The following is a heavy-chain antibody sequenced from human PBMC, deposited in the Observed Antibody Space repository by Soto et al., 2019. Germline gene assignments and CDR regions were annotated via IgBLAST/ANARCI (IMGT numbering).Heavy chain of an antibody. V-gene: IGHV3-23*01. Sequence: LRLSCVASGFTFSIYAMNWVRQAPGKGLEWVSTISAVGGSTYYADSMKGRFTISRDNSKNTLYLQLNSLRGEDTAAYYCTQGAWLDRWGQGTLVTVSS. CDR3: TQGAWLDR. J-gene: IGHJ5*02. CDR1: GFTFSIYA. CDR2: ISAVGGST.